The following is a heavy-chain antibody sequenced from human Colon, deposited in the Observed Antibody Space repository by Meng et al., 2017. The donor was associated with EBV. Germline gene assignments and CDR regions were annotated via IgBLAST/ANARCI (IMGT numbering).Heavy chain of an antibody. Sequence: QQGGVGLLYPSESLPPPSPAFGGSFSGAYCSWIRQPSDKGLEWIGEINHSGSTNYNTSIKSRVTISVDTSKKQFSMKLSSVTAADTAVYYCARGPGGSYYLYYFDYWGQGTLVTVSS. CDR1: GGSFSGAY. CDR3: ARGPGGSYYLYYFDY. J-gene: IGHJ4*02. V-gene: IGHV4-34*01. CDR2: INHSGST. D-gene: IGHD1-26*01.